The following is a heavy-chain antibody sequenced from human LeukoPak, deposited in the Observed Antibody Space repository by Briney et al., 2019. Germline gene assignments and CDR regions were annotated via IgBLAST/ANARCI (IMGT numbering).Heavy chain of an antibody. V-gene: IGHV4-34*01. CDR3: AKTVVPAAIREFDY. J-gene: IGHJ4*02. D-gene: IGHD2-2*02. CDR1: GGSFSGYY. CDR2: INHSGST. Sequence: SETLSLTCAVYGGSFSGYYWSWIRQPPGKGLEWIGEINHSGSTNYNPSLKSRVTISVDTSKNQFSLKLSSVTAADTAVYYCAKTVVPAAIREFDYWGQGTLVTVSS.